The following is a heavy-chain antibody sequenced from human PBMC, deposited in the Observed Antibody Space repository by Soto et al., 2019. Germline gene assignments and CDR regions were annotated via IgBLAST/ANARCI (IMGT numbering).Heavy chain of an antibody. CDR3: ASNGYSCDSLSHDYDIDV. CDR1: GGTFDNFI. V-gene: IGHV1-69*01. D-gene: IGHD2-15*01. Sequence: QVQLVQSGAEVKEPGSSVRVSCKASGGTFDNFIMNWVRQTPGRGLEWMGGIVPMLGTPTYAEKFKGRITISATGSTSKISMYVTSLTSEEKANEFCASNGYSCDSLSHDYDIDVWDQWTAVTDSS. J-gene: IGHJ6*02. CDR2: IVPMLGTP.